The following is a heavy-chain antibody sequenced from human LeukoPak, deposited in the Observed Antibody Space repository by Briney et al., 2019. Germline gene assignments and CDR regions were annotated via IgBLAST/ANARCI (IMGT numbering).Heavy chain of an antibody. CDR2: INLNSGGT. CDR1: GYTFTGYY. D-gene: IGHD2-15*01. Sequence: ASLKVSCRASGYTFTGYYMHWGRQAPGQGLEWMGWINLNSGGTNYAQKFQGRVTMTRDTSISTAYLELSRLRSDDTAVYYCARDLLVVVAATPLDPWGQGTLVTVSS. CDR3: ARDLLVVVAATPLDP. V-gene: IGHV1-2*02. J-gene: IGHJ5*02.